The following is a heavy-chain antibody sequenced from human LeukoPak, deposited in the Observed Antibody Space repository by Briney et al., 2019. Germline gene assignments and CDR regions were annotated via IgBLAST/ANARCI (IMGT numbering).Heavy chain of an antibody. CDR3: ATGPVVPAAEDYFDY. CDR2: ISAYNGNT. J-gene: IGHJ4*02. CDR1: GYTFTSYG. D-gene: IGHD2-2*01. V-gene: IGHV1-18*01. Sequence: ASVTVSCKASGYTFTSYGISWVRQAPGQGLEWMGWISAYNGNTNYAQKLQGRVTMTTDTSTSTAYMELRSLRSDDTAVYYCATGPVVPAAEDYFDYWGQGTLVTVSS.